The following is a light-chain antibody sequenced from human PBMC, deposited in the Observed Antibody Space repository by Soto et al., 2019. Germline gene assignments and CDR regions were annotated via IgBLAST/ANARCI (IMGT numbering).Light chain of an antibody. CDR2: GAS. CDR3: QQSYRSPYT. J-gene: IGKJ2*01. V-gene: IGKV1-39*01. Sequence: IQMTQSPSSLSASVGDRVTVTCRASQSINIYLNWYQQKPGKAPTLLIYGASSLQSGVPSRFSGGGSRTDFTLTISSLQPEDFATYHCQQSYRSPYTFGQGTKLELK. CDR1: QSINIY.